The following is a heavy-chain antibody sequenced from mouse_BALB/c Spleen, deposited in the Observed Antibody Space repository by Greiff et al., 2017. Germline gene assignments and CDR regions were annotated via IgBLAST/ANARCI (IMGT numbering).Heavy chain of an antibody. Sequence: EVQRVESGGGLVKPGGSLKLSCAASGFTFSSYAMSWVRQSPEKRLEWVAEISSGGSYTYYPDTVTGRFTISRDNAKNTLYLEMSSLRSEDTAMYYCARGVNHGYAMDYWGQGTSVTVSS. CDR3: ARGVNHGYAMDY. J-gene: IGHJ4*01. CDR1: GFTFSSYA. V-gene: IGHV5-9-4*01. CDR2: ISSGGSYT.